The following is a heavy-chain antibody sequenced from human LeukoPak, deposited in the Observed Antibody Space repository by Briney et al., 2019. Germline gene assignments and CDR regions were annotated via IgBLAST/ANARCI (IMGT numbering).Heavy chain of an antibody. V-gene: IGHV3-21*06. CDR1: GFTLSGYS. CDR2: IDREGTYT. CDR3: ARYETIGVTTGDY. Sequence: GGSLRLSCAASGFTLSGYSMNWVRQAPGKGLEWVSSIDREGTYTVYADSVKGRFTISRDNAKNSLYLQMNNLRAEDTAVYYCARYETIGVTTGDYWGRGTLVTVSS. J-gene: IGHJ4*02. D-gene: IGHD1-1*01.